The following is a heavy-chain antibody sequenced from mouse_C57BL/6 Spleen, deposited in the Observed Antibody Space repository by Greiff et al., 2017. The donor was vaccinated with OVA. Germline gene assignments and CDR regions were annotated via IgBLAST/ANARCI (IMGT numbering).Heavy chain of an antibody. J-gene: IGHJ1*03. D-gene: IGHD1-1*01. V-gene: IGHV1-54*01. CDR1: GYAFTNYL. CDR3: ARSRDYGSSYGYFDV. Sequence: SGAELVRPGTSVKVSCKASGYAFTNYLIEWVKQRPGQGLEWIGVINPGSGGTNYNEKFKGKATLTADKSSSTAYMQLSSLTSEDSAVYFCARSRDYGSSYGYFDVWGTGTTVTVSS. CDR2: INPGSGGT.